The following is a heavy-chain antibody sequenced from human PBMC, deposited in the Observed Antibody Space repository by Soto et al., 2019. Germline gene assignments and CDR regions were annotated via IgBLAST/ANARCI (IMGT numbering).Heavy chain of an antibody. J-gene: IGHJ4*02. D-gene: IGHD3-10*01. V-gene: IGHV4-30-4*01. Sequence: PSETLSLTCTVSGGSISSGDYYWSWIRQPPGKGLEWIGYIYYSGSTYYNPSLKSRVTISVDTSKNQFSLKLSSVTAADTAVYYCARASYYHGSGSYYKRPLPDYWGQGTLVTVSS. CDR1: GGSISSGDYY. CDR2: IYYSGST. CDR3: ARASYYHGSGSYYKRPLPDY.